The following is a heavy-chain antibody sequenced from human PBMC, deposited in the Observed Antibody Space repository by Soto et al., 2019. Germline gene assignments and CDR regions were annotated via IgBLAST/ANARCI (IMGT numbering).Heavy chain of an antibody. V-gene: IGHV1-18*01. CDR1: VYTFTSYG. CDR2: ISAYNGNT. D-gene: IGHD5-12*01. J-gene: IGHJ4*02. Sequence: AASVKVSCKASVYTFTSYGMSWVRHAPGQRLEWMGWISAYNGNTNYAQTLQGRVTMTTDTSTSTAYMELRSLRSDETAVYYCARGFPIYRGYDSWYFDYWGQGTLVTVSS. CDR3: ARGFPIYRGYDSWYFDY.